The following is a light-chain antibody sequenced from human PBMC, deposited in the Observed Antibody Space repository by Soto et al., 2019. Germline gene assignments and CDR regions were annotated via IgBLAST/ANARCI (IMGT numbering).Light chain of an antibody. CDR3: QQYGNSVLT. CDR1: QSVISNY. CDR2: GAS. V-gene: IGKV3-20*01. Sequence: EIVLTQSPCTLTLSPVERATLSCRASQSVISNYLAWYQQKPGQAPRLLIYGASSRPAGIPHRFSGSASGTDFTLTISRLEPEDFAVYYCQQYGNSVLTFGGGTKVDIK. J-gene: IGKJ4*01.